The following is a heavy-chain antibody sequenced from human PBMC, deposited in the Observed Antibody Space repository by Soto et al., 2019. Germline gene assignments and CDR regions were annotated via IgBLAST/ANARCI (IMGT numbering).Heavy chain of an antibody. CDR3: ASHGRDVYKPGDAEYYFDH. Sequence: QLQLQESGPGLVKPSETLSLTCTVSGGSISSSSYYWGWIRPPPGKGLEWIGSIYYSGSTYYNPSLKSRVTIALDTSKNQSSLKRSSLTAPNKAVYYSASHGRDVYKPGDAEYYFDHRGQGNLV. V-gene: IGHV4-39*01. D-gene: IGHD1-1*01. J-gene: IGHJ4*02. CDR2: IYYSGST. CDR1: GGSISSSSYY.